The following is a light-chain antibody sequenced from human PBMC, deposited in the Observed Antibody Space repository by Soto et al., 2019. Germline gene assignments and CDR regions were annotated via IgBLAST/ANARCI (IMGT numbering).Light chain of an antibody. J-gene: IGLJ1*01. CDR2: EVS. Sequence: QSVLTQPASVSGSPGQSITISCTGTSSDVGGYNYVSWYQQHPGKAPKLMIYEVSTRPSGVSDRFSGSKSGDTASLTISGLQDEDEADYYCSSYTSSTTFVFGTGTKVTVL. CDR1: SSDVGGYNY. V-gene: IGLV2-14*01. CDR3: SSYTSSTTFV.